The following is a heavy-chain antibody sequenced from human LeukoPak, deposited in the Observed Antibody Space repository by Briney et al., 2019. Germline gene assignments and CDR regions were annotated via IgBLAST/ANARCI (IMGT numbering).Heavy chain of an antibody. CDR2: INRDGSST. V-gene: IGHV3-74*03. CDR1: GFTFSSYW. J-gene: IGHJ4*02. CDR3: AREYGSGSYDY. D-gene: IGHD3-10*01. Sequence: GGSLRLFCAASGFTFSSYWMHWVRQAPGKGLVWVTRINRDGSSTMYADSGKGRFTISRDNAKNTLYLQMNSLRAEDTAVYYCAREYGSGSYDYWGQGSLVTVSS.